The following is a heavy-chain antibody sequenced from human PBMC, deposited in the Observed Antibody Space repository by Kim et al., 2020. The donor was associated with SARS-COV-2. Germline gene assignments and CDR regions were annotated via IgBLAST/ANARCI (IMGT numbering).Heavy chain of an antibody. Sequence: GGSLRLSCAASGFTFSSYWMSWVRQAPGKGLEWVANIKQDGSEKYYVDSVKGRFTISRDNAKNSLYLQMNSLRAEDTAVYYCARDFRLYSSSWYDGGYYGMDGWGQGTTVTVSS. CDR3: ARDFRLYSSSWYDGGYYGMDG. V-gene: IGHV3-7*01. CDR2: IKQDGSEK. J-gene: IGHJ6*02. D-gene: IGHD6-13*01. CDR1: GFTFSSYW.